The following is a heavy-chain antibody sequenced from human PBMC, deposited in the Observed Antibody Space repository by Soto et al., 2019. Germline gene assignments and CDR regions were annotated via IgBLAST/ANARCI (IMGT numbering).Heavy chain of an antibody. CDR3: AKDRWDIVVVVAATRFDY. J-gene: IGHJ4*02. CDR2: ISGSGGST. V-gene: IGHV3-23*01. CDR1: GFTFSSYA. D-gene: IGHD2-15*01. Sequence: PGGSLRLSCAASGFTFSSYAMSWVRQAPGKGLEWVSAISGSGGSTYYADSVKGRFTISRDNSKNTLYLQMNSLRAEDTAVYYCAKDRWDIVVVVAATRFDYWGQGTLVTVSS.